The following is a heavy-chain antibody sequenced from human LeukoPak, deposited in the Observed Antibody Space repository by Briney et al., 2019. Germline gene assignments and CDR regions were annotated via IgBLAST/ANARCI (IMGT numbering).Heavy chain of an antibody. Sequence: GGSLRLSCATSGFSFSSHAMHWVRQAPGKGLEYVSGINDNGRTTHYANSVKGRFTISRDNSKNTVYLQMDSLRPEDMAVYYCARDLSGSYSFDYWGQGTPVTVSS. J-gene: IGHJ4*02. CDR1: GFSFSSHA. CDR3: ARDLSGSYSFDY. V-gene: IGHV3-64*01. D-gene: IGHD1-26*01. CDR2: INDNGRTT.